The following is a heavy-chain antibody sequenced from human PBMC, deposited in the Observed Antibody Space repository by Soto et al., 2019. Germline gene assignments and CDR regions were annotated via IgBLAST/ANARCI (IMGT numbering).Heavy chain of an antibody. J-gene: IGHJ6*02. Sequence: EVQLVESGGGLVQPGGSLRLSCAASGFTFSNYNMNWVRQAPGKGLEWLSYISSRSSTIYYADSVKGRFTISRDNAKNSLYLHMNSLRDEDTAVYYCARDCGKGYGMDVWGQGTTVTVSS. CDR1: GFTFSNYN. V-gene: IGHV3-48*02. CDR3: ARDCGKGYGMDV. CDR2: ISSRSSTI.